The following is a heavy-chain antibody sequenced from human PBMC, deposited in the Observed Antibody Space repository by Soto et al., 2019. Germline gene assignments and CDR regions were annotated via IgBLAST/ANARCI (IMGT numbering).Heavy chain of an antibody. CDR2: IYHSGST. Sequence: PSETLSLTCAVSGGSISSGGYSWSWIRQPPGKGLEWIGYIYHSGSTYYNPSLKSRVTISVDRSKNQFSLKLSSVTAADTAVYYCARGGERNYGGMDVWGQGTTVTVSS. CDR1: GGSISSGGYS. CDR3: ARGGERNYGGMDV. D-gene: IGHD5-12*01. J-gene: IGHJ6*02. V-gene: IGHV4-30-2*01.